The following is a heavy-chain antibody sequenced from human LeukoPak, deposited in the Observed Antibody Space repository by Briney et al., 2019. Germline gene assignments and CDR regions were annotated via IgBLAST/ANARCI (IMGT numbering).Heavy chain of an antibody. D-gene: IGHD3-10*01. Sequence: SETLSLTCTVSGGSITNYYWNWIRQPPGKGLEWIGYIYYSGSTNYNPSLKSRVTISVDTSKNQFSLRLTSVSAADTAVYYCARGFGSKSTYFDYWGQGTLLTVSS. V-gene: IGHV4-59*01. CDR2: IYYSGST. CDR3: ARGFGSKSTYFDY. J-gene: IGHJ4*02. CDR1: GGSITNYY.